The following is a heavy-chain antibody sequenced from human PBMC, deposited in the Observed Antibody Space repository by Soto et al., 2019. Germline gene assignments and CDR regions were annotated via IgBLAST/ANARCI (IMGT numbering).Heavy chain of an antibody. CDR2: INPDNGAA. J-gene: IGHJ4*02. CDR1: GYTFTGYY. V-gene: IGHV1-2*02. D-gene: IGHD2-8*02. CDR3: ARGEDYRWLFRHLDY. Sequence: ASVKVSCKVSGYTFTGYYLHWARQAPGQGLEWMGWINPDNGAANYAQQFQGRVTMTRDTSISTVYLEFSSLRSDDTAVYFCARGEDYRWLFRHLDYWGQGALVTVSS.